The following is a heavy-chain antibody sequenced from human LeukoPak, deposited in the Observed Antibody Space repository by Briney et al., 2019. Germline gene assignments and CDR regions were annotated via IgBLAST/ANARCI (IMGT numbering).Heavy chain of an antibody. V-gene: IGHV3-74*03. Sequence: PRGCLRLSCAPSGFTLSSYWMHWVRHAPGKGLLWFSSVTSDGSRTKYADSVKGRFTISRDNAKNTLYVQMNNLRAEDTAVYYCARVDPKAPGDYSWGRGTLVTVSS. CDR1: GFTLSSYW. J-gene: IGHJ4*02. CDR3: ARVDPKAPGDYS. D-gene: IGHD2-2*03. CDR2: VTSDGSRT.